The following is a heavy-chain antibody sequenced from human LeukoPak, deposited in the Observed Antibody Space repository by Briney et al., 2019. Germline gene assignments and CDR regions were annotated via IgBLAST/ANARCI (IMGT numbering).Heavy chain of an antibody. J-gene: IGHJ4*02. D-gene: IGHD4-17*01. CDR1: GGSISSGDYY. CDR2: IYYSGST. CDR3: ARDRDYVDYGSLGGFDY. V-gene: IGHV4-30-4*08. Sequence: SETLSLTCTVSGGSISSGDYYWSWIRQPPGKGLEWIGYIYYSGSTYYNPSLKSRVTRSVDTSKNQFSLKLSSVTAADTAVYYCARDRDYVDYGSLGGFDYWGQGTLVIVSS.